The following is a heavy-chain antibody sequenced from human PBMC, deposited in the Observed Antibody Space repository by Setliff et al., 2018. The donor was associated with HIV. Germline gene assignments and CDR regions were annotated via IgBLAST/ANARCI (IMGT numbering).Heavy chain of an antibody. CDR3: APRHHKYGFL. D-gene: IGHD4-17*01. Sequence: TSETLSLTCGVSGYSMSSGYYWGWIRQPPGKGLEWIGNVYHTGSTYYNPSLKSRVTISVDTSKNQFSLKLSSVTAEDTALYYCAPRHHKYGFLWGQGTLVTV. J-gene: IGHJ4*02. V-gene: IGHV4-38-2*01. CDR2: VYHTGST. CDR1: GYSMSSGYY.